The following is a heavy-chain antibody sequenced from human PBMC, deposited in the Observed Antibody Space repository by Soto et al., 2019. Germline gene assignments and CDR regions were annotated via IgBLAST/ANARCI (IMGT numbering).Heavy chain of an antibody. Sequence: SETLSLTCTVSGDSIGSGNKYWSWIRQAPGKGLEWIGYIFSSGTTYYNPSLKSRVSMSVDTSKNQFSLNLSSVTAADTAVYYCARELPQRQGRNMDVWGQGTTVTVSS. CDR1: GDSIGSGNKY. D-gene: IGHD1-1*01. J-gene: IGHJ6*02. CDR3: ARELPQRQGRNMDV. V-gene: IGHV4-30-4*01. CDR2: IFSSGTT.